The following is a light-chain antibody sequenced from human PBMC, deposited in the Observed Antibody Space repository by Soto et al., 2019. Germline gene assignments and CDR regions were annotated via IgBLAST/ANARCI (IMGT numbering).Light chain of an antibody. V-gene: IGKV1-5*03. CDR1: QSISTW. CDR2: KAS. J-gene: IGKJ2*01. Sequence: DIQMTQSPSTLSASVGDRVTITCRASQSISTWLAWYQQKPGKAPELLIYKASNLESGVPSRFSGSGSGTEFPLAISSLQPDDFATYYCQQYNNFEFTFGQGTKVEIK. CDR3: QQYNNFEFT.